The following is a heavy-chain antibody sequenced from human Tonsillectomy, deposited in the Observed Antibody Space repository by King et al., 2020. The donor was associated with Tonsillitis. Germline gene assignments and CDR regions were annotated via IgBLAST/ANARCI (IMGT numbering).Heavy chain of an antibody. V-gene: IGHV2-5*01. Sequence: TLKESGPTLVKPTQTLTLTCTFSGFSLSTSGVGVDWIRQPPGKAXXXLALIYXNXDKRXXXSLKSRLTITKDTYKNQVVLTMTDVDPGDTXTYXCAXXXXXXXXXXXXXXXXXXXXXXXXXXXXXXXXXXXXXXXXXXXXXXXXXXXXXXXXXXXXXXXNY. CDR2: IYXNXDK. CDR1: GFSLSTSGVG. J-gene: IGHJ6*03. CDR3: AXXXXXXXXXXXXXXXXXXXXXXXXXXXXXXXXXXXXXXXXXXXXXXXXXXXXXXXXXXXXXXXNY.